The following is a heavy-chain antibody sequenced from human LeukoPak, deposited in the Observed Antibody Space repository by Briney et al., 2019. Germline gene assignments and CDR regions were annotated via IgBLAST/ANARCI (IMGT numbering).Heavy chain of an antibody. J-gene: IGHJ6*03. CDR2: ISGSGGST. CDR1: GFTFSSYD. V-gene: IGHV3-23*01. Sequence: PGGSLSLSCAASGFTFSSYDMSWVRQAPGKGLEWFSGISGSGGSTYYADSVKGRFTISRDNSKNTLYLRMNSLRAEDTAVYYCARYRSGSYYIYYYYMDVWGKGTTVTVSS. D-gene: IGHD3-10*01. CDR3: ARYRSGSYYIYYYYMDV.